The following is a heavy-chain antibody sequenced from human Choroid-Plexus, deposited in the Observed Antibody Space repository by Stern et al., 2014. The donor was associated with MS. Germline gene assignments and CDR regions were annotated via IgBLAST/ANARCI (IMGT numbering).Heavy chain of an antibody. D-gene: IGHD2-15*01. J-gene: IGHJ4*02. CDR1: GFTFSNFG. V-gene: IGHV3-30*18. CDR3: AKDRQWSTYFFDY. Sequence: VQLVQSGGGVAQPGRPLILSCAASGFTFSNFGMHWVRQAPGKGLEWVALISYDGSDKYSADSVKGRFTIFRANSKNTLYMHMNSLRAEDTAVYYCAKDRQWSTYFFDYWGQGSLVTVSS. CDR2: ISYDGSDK.